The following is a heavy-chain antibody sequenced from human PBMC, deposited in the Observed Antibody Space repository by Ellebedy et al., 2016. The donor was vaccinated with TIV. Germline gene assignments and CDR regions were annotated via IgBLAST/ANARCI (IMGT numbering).Heavy chain of an antibody. CDR1: GFTFSNYV. CDR2: ISGGVGNT. Sequence: PGGSLRLSCAASGFTFSNYVMSWVRQAPGTGLAWVSSISGGVGNTYYADSVKGRFTSSRDNSKNTLYLQMNSLRAEDTAGHYCAKGCGGSCYWEAYWGQGTLVTVSS. J-gene: IGHJ4*02. V-gene: IGHV3-23*01. CDR3: AKGCGGSCYWEAY. D-gene: IGHD2-15*01.